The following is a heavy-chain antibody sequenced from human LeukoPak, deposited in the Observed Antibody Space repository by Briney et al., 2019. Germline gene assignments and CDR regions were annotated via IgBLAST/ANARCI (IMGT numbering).Heavy chain of an antibody. V-gene: IGHV4-39*02. CDR1: GGSISSSHYY. J-gene: IGHJ6*03. CDR3: ARLPDYHYYYMDV. Sequence: SETLSLTCSVSGGSISSSHYYWGWIRQSPGKGLEWIGSIYYSGSAYYNPSLESRVTISVDTSKNHFSLMLYSMTAADTADYYCARLPDYHYYYMDVWGKGTMVTVSS. CDR2: IYYSGSA. D-gene: IGHD1-14*01.